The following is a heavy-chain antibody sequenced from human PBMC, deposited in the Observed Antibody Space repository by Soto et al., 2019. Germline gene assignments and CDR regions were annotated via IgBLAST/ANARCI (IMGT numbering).Heavy chain of an antibody. CDR3: ARGVGFGYYYYHMDL. CDR1: GDSVTSVSDY. Sequence: SETLSLTCTVSGDSVTSVSDYWSWIRQPPGKGLEWIEYISYSGRADYNPSLGSRGTISIETSKNQFSLKLTSVTAADTAVYYCARGVGFGYYYYHMDLWGQGTTVTVSS. D-gene: IGHD3-10*01. CDR2: ISYSGRA. J-gene: IGHJ6*02. V-gene: IGHV4-61*01.